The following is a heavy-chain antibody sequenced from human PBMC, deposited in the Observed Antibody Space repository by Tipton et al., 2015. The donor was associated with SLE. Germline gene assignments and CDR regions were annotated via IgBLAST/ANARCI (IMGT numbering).Heavy chain of an antibody. J-gene: IGHJ5*02. D-gene: IGHD3-10*01. CDR1: GGSISSYY. V-gene: IGHV4-4*08. CDR2: VYTSGAT. Sequence: TLSLTCTVSGGSISSYYWSWIRQPPGKGLEWIGYVYTSGATNYNPSLKNRVTISVDSSKNQFSLKLTSVTAADTAVYYCAGGAYGSGSSYVGGRFDPWGQGTLVTVSS. CDR3: AGGAYGSGSSYVGGRFDP.